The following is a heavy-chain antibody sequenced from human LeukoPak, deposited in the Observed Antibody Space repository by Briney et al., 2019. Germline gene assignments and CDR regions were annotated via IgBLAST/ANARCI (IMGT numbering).Heavy chain of an antibody. V-gene: IGHV3-9*01. Sequence: GRSLRLSCAASGFTFDDYAMHWVRQAPGKGLEWVSGISWNSGSIGYADSVKGRFTISRDNAKNSLYLQMNSLRAEDTALYYCAKDIAGAGYFDYWGQGTLVTVSS. D-gene: IGHD6-19*01. J-gene: IGHJ4*02. CDR3: AKDIAGAGYFDY. CDR2: ISWNSGSI. CDR1: GFTFDDYA.